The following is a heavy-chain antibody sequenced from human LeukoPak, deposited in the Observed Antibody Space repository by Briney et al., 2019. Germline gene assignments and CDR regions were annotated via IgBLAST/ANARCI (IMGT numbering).Heavy chain of an antibody. CDR2: IYYSGST. CDR1: GGSISSGDYY. Sequence: SETLSLTCTVSGGSISSGDYYWSWTRQPPGKGLEWIGYIYYSGSTYYNPSLKSRVTISVDTSNNQFSLKLSSVTAADTAVYYCAREALRPSRWFDPWGQGTLVTVSS. J-gene: IGHJ5*02. CDR3: AREALRPSRWFDP. V-gene: IGHV4-30-4*01. D-gene: IGHD4-17*01.